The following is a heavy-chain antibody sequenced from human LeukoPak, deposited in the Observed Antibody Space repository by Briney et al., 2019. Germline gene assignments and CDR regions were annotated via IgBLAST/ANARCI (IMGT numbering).Heavy chain of an antibody. CDR1: GGSISSYY. Sequence: SETLSLTCTVSGGSISSYYWSWIRQPPGKGLECIGYIHYTGSTNHNPSLKSRVTISVDTSKNQLSLKLSSVTAADTAIYYCARGGYYGSGNDFRFDPWGQGTLVTVSS. CDR3: ARGGYYGSGNDFRFDP. D-gene: IGHD3-10*01. J-gene: IGHJ5*02. CDR2: IHYTGST. V-gene: IGHV4-59*01.